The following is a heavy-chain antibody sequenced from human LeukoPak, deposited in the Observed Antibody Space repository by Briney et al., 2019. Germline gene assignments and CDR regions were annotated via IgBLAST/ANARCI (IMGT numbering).Heavy chain of an antibody. D-gene: IGHD7-27*01. V-gene: IGHV3-23*01. Sequence: GGSLRLSCAASGFTFSSYTMSWVRQAPGKGLEWVSTITTSDGNTYYADSVKGRFTVSGDNSKNTLYLQMNSLRAEDTAVYYCAKDGGLWVSAHWGDSWGRGTLVTVSS. J-gene: IGHJ4*02. CDR1: GFTFSSYT. CDR2: ITTSDGNT. CDR3: AKDGGLWVSAHWGDS.